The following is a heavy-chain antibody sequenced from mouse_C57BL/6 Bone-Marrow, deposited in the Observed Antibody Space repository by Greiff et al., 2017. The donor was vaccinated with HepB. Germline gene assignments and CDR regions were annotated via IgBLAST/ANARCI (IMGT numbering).Heavy chain of an antibody. V-gene: IGHV1-7*01. CDR3: ASDGSSSAWFAY. Sequence: QVHVKQSGAELAKPGASVKLSCKASGYTFTSYWMHWVKQRPGQGLEWIGYINPSSGYTKYNQKFKDKATLTADKSSSTAYMQLSSLTYEDSAVYYCASDGSSSAWFAYWGQGTLVTVSA. D-gene: IGHD1-1*01. J-gene: IGHJ3*01. CDR2: INPSSGYT. CDR1: GYTFTSYW.